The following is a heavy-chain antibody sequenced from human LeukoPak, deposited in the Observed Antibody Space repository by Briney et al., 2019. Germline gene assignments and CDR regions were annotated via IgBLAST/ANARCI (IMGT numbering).Heavy chain of an antibody. D-gene: IGHD5-18*01. CDR3: AKAGVDTAMALDY. CDR2: ISYDGSNK. V-gene: IGHV3-30*18. J-gene: IGHJ4*02. CDR1: GFTFSSYG. Sequence: GGSLRLSCAASGFTFSSYGMHWVRQAPGKGLEWVAVISYDGSNKYYADSVKGRFTISRDNSKNTLYLQMNGLRAEDTAVYYCAKAGVDTAMALDYWGQGTLVTVPS.